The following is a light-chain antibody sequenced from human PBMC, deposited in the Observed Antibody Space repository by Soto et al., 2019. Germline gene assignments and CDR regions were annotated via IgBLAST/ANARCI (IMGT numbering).Light chain of an antibody. J-gene: IGLJ3*02. CDR3: SSYTTINTRL. Sequence: QSALTQPASVSAYPGQSITISCTGTSSDVGGFDYVSWYQQFPGNAPQLIIFDVSDRPSGVSHRFSGSKSGNTASLTISGLQAGDEADYYCSSYTTINTRLFGGGTKLTVL. CDR2: DVS. V-gene: IGLV2-14*01. CDR1: SSDVGGFDY.